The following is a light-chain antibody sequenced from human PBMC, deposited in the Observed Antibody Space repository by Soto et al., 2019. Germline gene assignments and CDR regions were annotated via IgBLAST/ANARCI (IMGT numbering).Light chain of an antibody. J-gene: IGLJ2*01. Sequence: QSALTQSASVSGSPGQSSTISCTGTRSDIGGYNYVSWYQQHPDKAPKLMIFEVSNRPSGVSNRFSGSKSGNTASLTISGLLPEDEADYYCSSYTTSSTVAFGGGTKLTVL. CDR2: EVS. V-gene: IGLV2-14*01. CDR1: RSDIGGYNY. CDR3: SSYTTSSTVA.